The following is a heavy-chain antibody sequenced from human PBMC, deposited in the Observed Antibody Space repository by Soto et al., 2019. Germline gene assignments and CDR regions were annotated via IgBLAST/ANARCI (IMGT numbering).Heavy chain of an antibody. V-gene: IGHV3-30*03. CDR3: VGEVASGY. D-gene: IGHD2-21*01. Sequence: QVQLVESGGGVVQPGRSLRLSCAASGVTLSNFGMHWVRQAPGKGLEWVAVISRDGSTMFYADSVKGRFTIFRDSSRNTLYLQMNSLRAEDTAVYHCVGEVASGYWGQGTLVTVSS. CDR1: GVTLSNFG. J-gene: IGHJ4*02. CDR2: ISRDGSTM.